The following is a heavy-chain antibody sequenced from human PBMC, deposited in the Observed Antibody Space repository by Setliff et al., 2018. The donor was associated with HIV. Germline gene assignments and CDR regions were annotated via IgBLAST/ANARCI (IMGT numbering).Heavy chain of an antibody. D-gene: IGHD5-12*01. CDR1: GGSITNFY. Sequence: SETLSLTCAVSGGSITNFYWSWIRQPPGKGLEWIGYLYNSGSTKYNPSLKSRVTTSIDMSKTQLSLNLNSVTAADTALYYCALWGYSNAGGFDYWGQGTLVTVSS. CDR3: ALWGYSNAGGFDY. CDR2: LYNSGST. J-gene: IGHJ4*02. V-gene: IGHV4-59*08.